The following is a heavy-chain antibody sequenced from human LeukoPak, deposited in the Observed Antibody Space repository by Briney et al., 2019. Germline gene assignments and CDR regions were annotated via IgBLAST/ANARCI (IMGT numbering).Heavy chain of an antibody. CDR3: ARRIGSGWYYFDY. Sequence: HGESLKISCKGSGYNFTNYGIGWVRQMPGKGLEWMGIIYPADSYTRYSPSFRGQVTISADKAISIAYLHLSSLKASDTAMYYCARRIGSGWYYFDYWGQGTLVTVSS. CDR2: IYPADSYT. J-gene: IGHJ4*02. D-gene: IGHD6-19*01. CDR1: GYNFTNYG. V-gene: IGHV5-51*01.